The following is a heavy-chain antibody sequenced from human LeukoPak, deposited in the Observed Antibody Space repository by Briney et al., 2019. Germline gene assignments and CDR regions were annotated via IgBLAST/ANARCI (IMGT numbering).Heavy chain of an antibody. CDR2: INPNNGGT. D-gene: IGHD2-2*01. V-gene: IGHV1-2*04. CDR1: GYTFTDYY. CDR3: ARANPLHCSSTSCLFDY. Sequence: ASVKVSCKASGYTFTDYYMHWVRQAPGQGLEWMGWINPNNGGTYSTQKFQGWVTMTRDTSISTAYMELSRLTSDDTDVYYCARANPLHCSSTSCLFDYWGQGSLVTVSS. J-gene: IGHJ4*02.